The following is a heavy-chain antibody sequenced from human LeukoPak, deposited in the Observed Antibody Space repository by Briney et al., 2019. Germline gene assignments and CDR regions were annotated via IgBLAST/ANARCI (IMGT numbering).Heavy chain of an antibody. J-gene: IGHJ4*02. CDR1: GGSISSSSYY. D-gene: IGHD4-11*01. Sequence: SETLSLTCTVSGGSISSSSYYWGWIRQPPGKGLEWIGSIYYSGSTYYNPSLKSRVTISVDTSKNQFSLKLSSVTAADTAVYYCARHEGDYLWIVPPNDYWGQGTLVTVSS. CDR2: IYYSGST. V-gene: IGHV4-39*01. CDR3: ARHEGDYLWIVPPNDY.